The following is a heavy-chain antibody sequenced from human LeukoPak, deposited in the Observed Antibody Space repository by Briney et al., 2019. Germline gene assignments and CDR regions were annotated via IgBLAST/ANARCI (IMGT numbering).Heavy chain of an antibody. J-gene: IGHJ4*02. CDR1: GGSISSYY. CDR2: FHHSGST. Sequence: SETLSLTCTVSGGSISSYYWTWIRQSPGKGLEWIGFFHHSGSTNYNPSFKSRVTISADTSNNHFSLRLTSVTAADTAVYYCARDSTAAGAIDYWGQGTLVTVSS. D-gene: IGHD6-13*01. CDR3: ARDSTAAGAIDY. V-gene: IGHV4-59*01.